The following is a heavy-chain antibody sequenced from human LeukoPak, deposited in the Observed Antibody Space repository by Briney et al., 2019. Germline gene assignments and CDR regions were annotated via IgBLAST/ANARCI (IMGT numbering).Heavy chain of an antibody. CDR2: IYYSGST. CDR3: AREAGSYSPFDY. D-gene: IGHD1-26*01. J-gene: IGHJ4*02. V-gene: IGHV4-59*12. Sequence: SETLSLTCTVYGGSIGSYHWSWIRQPPGKGLEWIGYIYYSGSTNYNPSLKSRVTMSVDTSKNQFSLKLSSVTAADTAVYYCAREAGSYSPFDYWGQGTLVTVSS. CDR1: GGSIGSYH.